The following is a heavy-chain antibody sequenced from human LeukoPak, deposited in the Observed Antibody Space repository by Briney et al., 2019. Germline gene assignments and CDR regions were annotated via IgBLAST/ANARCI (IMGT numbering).Heavy chain of an antibody. Sequence: GESLKISCKGSGYSFTSYWIGWVRQMPGKGLEWMGIIYPGDSDTRYSPSFQGQVTISADKSISTAYLQWSSLKASDTATYYCARLISSSGTQNWFDPWGQGTLVTVSS. CDR1: GYSFTSYW. CDR3: ARLISSSGTQNWFDP. D-gene: IGHD6-13*01. J-gene: IGHJ5*02. CDR2: IYPGDSDT. V-gene: IGHV5-51*01.